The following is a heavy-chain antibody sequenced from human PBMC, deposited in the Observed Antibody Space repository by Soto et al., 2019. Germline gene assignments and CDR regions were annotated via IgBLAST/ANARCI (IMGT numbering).Heavy chain of an antibody. D-gene: IGHD3-16*02. CDR2: INHSGST. J-gene: IGHJ4*02. Sequence: SETLSLTCAVYGGSFSGYYWSWIRQPPGKGLEWIGEINHSGSTNYNPSLKSRVTISVDTSKNQFSLKLSSVTAADTAVYYCARFPRSGDYIWGSYQDDYWGQGTLVTVSS. CDR1: GGSFSGYY. V-gene: IGHV4-34*01. CDR3: ARFPRSGDYIWGSYQDDY.